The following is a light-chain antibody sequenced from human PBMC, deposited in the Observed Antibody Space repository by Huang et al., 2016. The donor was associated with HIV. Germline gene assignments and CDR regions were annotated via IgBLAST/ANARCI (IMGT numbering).Light chain of an antibody. CDR2: DAS. CDR1: QSVGSY. V-gene: IGKV3-11*01. Sequence: EIVMTQSPATLSVSPGERATLSCRSSQSVGSYLAWYQQKTGQAPRRLISDASYRAAGIPARFSGSGSGTDFTLTISSLEPEDFAVYYCQQRSNWPLTFGPGTKVDIK. J-gene: IGKJ3*01. CDR3: QQRSNWPLT.